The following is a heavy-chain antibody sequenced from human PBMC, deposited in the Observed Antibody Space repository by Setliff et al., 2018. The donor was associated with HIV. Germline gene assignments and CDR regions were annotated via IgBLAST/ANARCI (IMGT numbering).Heavy chain of an antibody. D-gene: IGHD3-3*01. J-gene: IGHJ5*02. CDR1: GGSIRSHY. CDR2: IYYSGST. CDR3: ARLRGSYDFSNWFDP. V-gene: IGHV4-59*11. Sequence: PSETLSLTCTASGGSIRSHYRSWIRQPPGKRLEWIGYIYYSGSTNYNPSLKSRVTISVDTAKNQFSLKLSSVTAADTAVYYCARLRGSYDFSNWFDPWGQGTQVTVS.